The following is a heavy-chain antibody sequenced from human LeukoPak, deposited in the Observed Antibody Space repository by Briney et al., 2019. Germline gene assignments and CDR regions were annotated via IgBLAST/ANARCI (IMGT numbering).Heavy chain of an antibody. V-gene: IGHV3-21*01. Sequence: GGSLRLSCAASGFTFSSYSMNWVRQAPGKGLEWVSSISSSSSYIYYTDSVKGRFTISRDNAKNSLYLQMNSLRAEDTAVYYCARGGYSSGYYCGLWGQGTMVTVSS. CDR1: GFTFSSYS. D-gene: IGHD3-22*01. CDR2: ISSSSSYI. CDR3: ARGGYSSGYYCGL. J-gene: IGHJ3*01.